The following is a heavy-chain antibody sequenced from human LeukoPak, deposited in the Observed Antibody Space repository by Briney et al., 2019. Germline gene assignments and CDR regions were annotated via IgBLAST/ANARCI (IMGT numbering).Heavy chain of an antibody. D-gene: IGHD4-11*01. J-gene: IGHJ4*02. CDR3: AEDHQRGFDYSNSLEK. CDR2: IWHDGSNQ. V-gene: IGHV3-33*06. Sequence: GRSLRLSCAASKFTFRHYCLHWVRQPPGKGLEWEAVIWHDGSNQYYADSVNGRFTVSTDNSQNTLYLHMVSLRPEDTALYYSAEDHQRGFDYSNSLEKWGQGTLVTVSS. CDR1: KFTFRHYC.